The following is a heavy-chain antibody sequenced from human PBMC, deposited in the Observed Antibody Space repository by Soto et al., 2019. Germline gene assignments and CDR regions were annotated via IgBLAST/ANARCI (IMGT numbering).Heavy chain of an antibody. CDR2: IYDSGSP. J-gene: IGHJ4*02. D-gene: IGHD1-26*01. CDR1: GGSVSVYY. Sequence: QVQLQESGPGQVKPSETLSLTCTISGGSVSVYYWSWIRQPPGQALEWIGYIYDSGSPYYHPSFRSRVIISADTSKNEISLKLTSATAADTAVYYCARGVGSSPPRYWGRGTLVTVSS. CDR3: ARGVGSSPPRY. V-gene: IGHV4-59*02.